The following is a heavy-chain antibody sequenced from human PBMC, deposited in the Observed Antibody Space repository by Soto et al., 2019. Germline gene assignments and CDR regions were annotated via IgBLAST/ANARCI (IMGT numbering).Heavy chain of an antibody. CDR2: INHSGST. CDR1: GGSFSGYY. CDR3: ARGPIVVVVAATTGWFDP. J-gene: IGHJ5*02. D-gene: IGHD2-15*01. Sequence: ETLSLTCAVYGGSFSGYYRSWIRQPPGKGLEWIGEINHSGSTNYNPSLKSRVTISVDTSKNQFSLKLSSVTAADTAVYYCARGPIVVVVAATTGWFDPWGQGTLVTVSS. V-gene: IGHV4-34*01.